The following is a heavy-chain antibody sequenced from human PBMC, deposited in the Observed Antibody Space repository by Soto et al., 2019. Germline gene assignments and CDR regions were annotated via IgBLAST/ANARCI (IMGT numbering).Heavy chain of an antibody. D-gene: IGHD6-19*01. Sequence: LRLSCAASGFTFSSYAMSWVRQAPGKGLEWVSAISGSGGSTYHADSVKGRFTISRDNSKNTLYLQMSGLRAEDTAVYYCAKTGSGWLFDYWGQGTLVTV. CDR1: GFTFSSYA. CDR2: ISGSGGST. V-gene: IGHV3-23*01. J-gene: IGHJ4*02. CDR3: AKTGSGWLFDY.